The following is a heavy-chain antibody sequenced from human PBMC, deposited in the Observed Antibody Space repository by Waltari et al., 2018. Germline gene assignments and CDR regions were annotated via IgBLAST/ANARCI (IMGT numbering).Heavy chain of an antibody. CDR3: ARGHPRFDYEKSDYYAYWFDP. CDR1: GGAFDSYY. D-gene: IGHD3-22*01. CDR2: VTPPGST. J-gene: IGHJ5*02. V-gene: IGHV4-34*01. Sequence: QVELQQWGAGLLRPSETLSITCSVSGGAFDSYYWTWIRQAPGRGVEWLGEVTPPGSTNYNPSLNSLLSWSVETSRNQVSLKMTSVTGADTAVYFCARGHPRFDYEKSDYYAYWFDPWGQGTQVTVSS.